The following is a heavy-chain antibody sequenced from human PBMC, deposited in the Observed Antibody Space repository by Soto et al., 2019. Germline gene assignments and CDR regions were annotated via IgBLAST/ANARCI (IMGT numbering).Heavy chain of an antibody. Sequence: GGSLRLSCTGSGFTLSSYAMHWVRLAPGKGLEWVAVVSYDGSIENYADSVRGRFTISRDNSKNTVFLQMNSLRVEDTAVYYCAKDLYYYDFSLDDSWGQGTLVTVSS. D-gene: IGHD3-16*01. J-gene: IGHJ5*02. CDR3: AKDLYYYDFSLDDS. CDR1: GFTLSSYA. V-gene: IGHV3-30*04. CDR2: VSYDGSIE.